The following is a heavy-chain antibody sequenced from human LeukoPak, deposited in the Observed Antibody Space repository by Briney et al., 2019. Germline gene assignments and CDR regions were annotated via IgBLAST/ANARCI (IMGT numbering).Heavy chain of an antibody. D-gene: IGHD7-27*01. CDR2: KKQDGSKK. Sequence: PGVSLRLFCAAYGFTFSTYWMSWVRQPPGKGLQCVANKKQDGSKKYYVDSVKGRFTTSRDNAKNSLYLQMNSLRAEDTAVYYCARGTNWAFDSWGQGTLVTVSS. V-gene: IGHV3-7*05. CDR3: ARGTNWAFDS. J-gene: IGHJ4*02. CDR1: GFTFSTYW.